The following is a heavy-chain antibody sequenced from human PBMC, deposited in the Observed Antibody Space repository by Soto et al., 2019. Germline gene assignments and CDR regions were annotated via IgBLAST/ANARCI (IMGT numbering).Heavy chain of an antibody. V-gene: IGHV3-64*01. J-gene: IGHJ4*02. CDR2: ISSNGGST. CDR3: AREARLSLYPDY. D-gene: IGHD3-16*02. Sequence: GGSLRLSCTASGFTFSSYAMHWVRQAPGKGLEYVSAISSNGGSTYYANSVKGRFTISRDNSKNTLYLQMGSLRAEDMAVYYCAREARLSLYPDYWGQGTLVTVSS. CDR1: GFTFSSYA.